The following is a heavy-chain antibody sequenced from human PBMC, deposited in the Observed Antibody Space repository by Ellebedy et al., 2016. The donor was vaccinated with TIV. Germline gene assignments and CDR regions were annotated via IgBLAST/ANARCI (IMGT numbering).Heavy chain of an antibody. CDR2: IVVGSGNT. CDR3: AAPFDCGGDCTVGMDV. J-gene: IGHJ6*02. V-gene: IGHV1-58*02. D-gene: IGHD2-21*02. Sequence: AASVKVSCTASGFTFTSSAMQWVRQARGQRLEWIGWIVVGSGNTNYAQKFQERVTITRDMSTSTAYMELSSLRSEDTAVYYCAAPFDCGGDCTVGMDVWGQGTTVTVSS. CDR1: GFTFTSSA.